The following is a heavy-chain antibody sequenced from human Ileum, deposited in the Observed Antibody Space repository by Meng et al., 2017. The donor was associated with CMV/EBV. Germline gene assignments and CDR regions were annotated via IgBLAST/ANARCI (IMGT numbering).Heavy chain of an antibody. V-gene: IGHV1-18*01. D-gene: IGHD3-3*01. CDR2: ISAYNGNT. Sequence: FTHYGSSWVRPAPGQGLEWMGWISAYNGNTNYAQKHQGRVTMTTDTSTSTAYMELRSLRSDDTAVYYCARGALDFWRCDYKPTNFDYWGQGTLVTVSS. CDR3: ARGALDFWRCDYKPTNFDY. J-gene: IGHJ4*02. CDR1: FTHYG.